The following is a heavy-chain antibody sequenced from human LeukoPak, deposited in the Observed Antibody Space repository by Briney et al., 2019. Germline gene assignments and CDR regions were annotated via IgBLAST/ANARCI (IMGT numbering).Heavy chain of an antibody. J-gene: IGHJ4*02. V-gene: IGHV4-59*01. CDR1: GGSISSYY. Sequence: PSETLSLTCTVSGGSISSYYWSWIRQPPGKGLEWIGYIYYSGSTNYNPSLKSRVTISVDTSKNQFSLKLSSVTAADTAVYYCASSTGLFKAPLDYWGQGTLVTVSS. D-gene: IGHD3-22*01. CDR2: IYYSGST. CDR3: ASSTGLFKAPLDY.